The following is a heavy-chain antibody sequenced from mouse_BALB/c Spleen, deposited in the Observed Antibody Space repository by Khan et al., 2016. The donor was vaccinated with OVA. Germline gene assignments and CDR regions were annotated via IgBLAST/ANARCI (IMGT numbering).Heavy chain of an antibody. V-gene: IGHV1-9*01. D-gene: IGHD4-1*01. CDR1: GYTFSNYW. CDR2: IFPGSGHI. Sequence: HVQLLQSGAELMKPGASVKISCKATGYTFSNYWIDWVKQRPGHGFEWIGEIFPGSGHINCNEKFKGKVTFTADTSSNIAYMHLNSLTSEDSAVNYCARGAGTKYDMDDWGQGTSVTVSS. J-gene: IGHJ4*01. CDR3: ARGAGTKYDMDD.